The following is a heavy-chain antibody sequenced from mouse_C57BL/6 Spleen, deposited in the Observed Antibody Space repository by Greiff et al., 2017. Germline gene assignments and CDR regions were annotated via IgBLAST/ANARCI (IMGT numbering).Heavy chain of an antibody. CDR2: ISDGGSYT. Sequence: EVQLVESGGGLVKPGGSLKLSCAASGFTFSSYAMSWVRQTPEKRLEWVATISDGGSYTYYPDNVKGRFTISRDNAKNNLYLQMSHLKSEDTAMYYSARELSLGGWLLPPFAYWGQGTLVTVSA. D-gene: IGHD2-3*01. V-gene: IGHV5-4*01. CDR1: GFTFSSYA. J-gene: IGHJ3*01. CDR3: ARELSLGGWLLPPFAY.